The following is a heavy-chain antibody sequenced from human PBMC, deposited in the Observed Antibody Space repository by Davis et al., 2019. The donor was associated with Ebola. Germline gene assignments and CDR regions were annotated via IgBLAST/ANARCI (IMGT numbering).Heavy chain of an antibody. CDR3: TVQQQWLVR. Sequence: PGASLRLSCAASGFTFSGSAMHWVRQASGKGLDWXGRIRSNANSYATAYAASVKGRFTISRDDSKNTAYLQMNSLKTEDTAVYYCTVQQQWLVRWGQGTLVTVSS. J-gene: IGHJ4*02. CDR2: IRSNANSYAT. CDR1: GFTFSGSA. V-gene: IGHV3-73*01. D-gene: IGHD6-19*01.